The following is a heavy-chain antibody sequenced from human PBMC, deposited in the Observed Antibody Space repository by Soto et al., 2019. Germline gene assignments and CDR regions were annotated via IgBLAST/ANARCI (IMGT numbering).Heavy chain of an antibody. CDR1: GFTFSSYW. Sequence: EVQLVESGGGLVQPGGSLRLSCAASGFTFSSYWMSWVRQAPGKGLEWVANIKQDGSEKYYVDSVKGRFTISRDNAKNTENPQMNSLRAEDTAVYYCARDPNIVLVPAAFRSYYYYYGMDVWGQGTTVTVSS. V-gene: IGHV3-7*01. D-gene: IGHD2-2*01. J-gene: IGHJ6*02. CDR2: IKQDGSEK. CDR3: ARDPNIVLVPAAFRSYYYYYGMDV.